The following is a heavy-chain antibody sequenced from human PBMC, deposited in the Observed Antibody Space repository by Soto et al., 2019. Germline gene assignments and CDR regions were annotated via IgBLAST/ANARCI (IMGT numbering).Heavy chain of an antibody. D-gene: IGHD2-2*01. J-gene: IGHJ6*02. Sequence: EAQLVESGGGLVKPGGSLRLSCAASGFTFSSYSMNWVRQAPGKGLEWVSSISSSSSYIYYADSVKGRFTISRDNAKNSLYLQMNSLRAEDTAVYYCARDLLKLGYCSSTSCYYGMDVWGQGTTVTVSS. CDR1: GFTFSSYS. CDR3: ARDLLKLGYCSSTSCYYGMDV. V-gene: IGHV3-21*01. CDR2: ISSSSSYI.